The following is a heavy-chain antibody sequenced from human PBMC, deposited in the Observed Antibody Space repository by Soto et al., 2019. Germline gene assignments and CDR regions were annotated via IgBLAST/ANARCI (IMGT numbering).Heavy chain of an antibody. Sequence: QLQLQESGSGLVKPSQTLSLTCAVSGGSISSGGYSWSWIRQPPGKGLEWMGYIDHSGRTYYNPSSKSRVTISVARAKSKCSLKLSSVTAADTAVYYCASSYYDSSGSARRDWGQGTLVTVSS. CDR2: IDHSGRT. V-gene: IGHV4-30-2*01. CDR1: GGSISSGGYS. J-gene: IGHJ1*01. CDR3: ASSYYDSSGSARRD. D-gene: IGHD3-22*01.